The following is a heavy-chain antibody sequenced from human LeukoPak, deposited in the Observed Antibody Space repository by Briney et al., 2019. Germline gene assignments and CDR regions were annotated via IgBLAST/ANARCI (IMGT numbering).Heavy chain of an antibody. Sequence: GGSLRLSCAASGFTFSSYGMHWVRQAPGKGLDWVAFIRYDGSNKYYADSVKGRFTISRDNSKNTLYLQMNSLRAEDTAVYYCAKAGPMVRGVIIPPLGYWGQGTLVTVSS. J-gene: IGHJ4*02. D-gene: IGHD3-10*01. V-gene: IGHV3-30*02. CDR1: GFTFSSYG. CDR2: IRYDGSNK. CDR3: AKAGPMVRGVIIPPLGY.